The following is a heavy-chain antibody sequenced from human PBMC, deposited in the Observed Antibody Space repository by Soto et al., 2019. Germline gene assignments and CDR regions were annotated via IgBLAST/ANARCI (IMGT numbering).Heavy chain of an antibody. CDR1: GGSISSGGYY. V-gene: IGHV4-31*03. D-gene: IGHD4-17*01. CDR2: IYYSGST. CDR3: ASSDTVTGYYYYMDV. J-gene: IGHJ6*03. Sequence: QVQLQESGPGLVKPSQTLSLTCTVSGGSISSGGYYWSWIRQHLGKGLEWIGYIYYSGSTYYNPSLKSRVTISVDTSKNQFSLKLSSVTAADTAVYYCASSDTVTGYYYYMDVWGKGTTVTVSS.